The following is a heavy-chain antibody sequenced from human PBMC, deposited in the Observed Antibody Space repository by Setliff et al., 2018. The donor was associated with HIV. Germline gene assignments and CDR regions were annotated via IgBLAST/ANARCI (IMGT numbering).Heavy chain of an antibody. CDR3: ARLRREEQWLVRGWFDP. D-gene: IGHD6-19*01. J-gene: IGHJ5*02. V-gene: IGHV4-4*07. CDR1: GGSISSYY. Sequence: SETLSLTCTVSGGSISSYYWSWIRQPAGKGLEWIGRIYTSGSTNYNPSLKSRVTISVDTSKNQFSLKLSSVTAADTAVYYCARLRREEQWLVRGWFDPWGQGTLVTVSS. CDR2: IYTSGST.